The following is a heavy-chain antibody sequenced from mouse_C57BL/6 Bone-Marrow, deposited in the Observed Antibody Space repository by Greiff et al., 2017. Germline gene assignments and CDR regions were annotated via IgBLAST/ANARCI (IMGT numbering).Heavy chain of an antibody. V-gene: IGHV5-17*01. J-gene: IGHJ4*01. CDR2: ISSGSSTI. D-gene: IGHD4-1*01. CDR1: GFTFSDYG. Sequence: EVQLVESGGGLVKPGGSLKLSCAASGFTFSDYGMHWVRQAPEKGLEWVAYISSGSSTIYYAATVKGRFTISRDNAKNTLFLQMTSLRSEDTAMYYCARRLGEAMDYWGQGTSVTVSS. CDR3: ARRLGEAMDY.